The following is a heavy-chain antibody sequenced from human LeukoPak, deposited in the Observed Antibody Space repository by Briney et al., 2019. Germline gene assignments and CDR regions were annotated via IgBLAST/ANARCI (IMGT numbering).Heavy chain of an antibody. Sequence: LRLSCAASGFTFSSYAMSWIRQPPGKGLEWIGYIYYSGSTYYNPSLKSRVTISVDTSKNQFSLRLSYVTAADTAVYYCARRNYYDSSGYYLWGQGTLVTVSS. D-gene: IGHD3-22*01. CDR3: ARRNYYDSSGYYL. J-gene: IGHJ4*02. CDR2: IYYSGST. V-gene: IGHV4-30-4*08. CDR1: GFTFSSYA.